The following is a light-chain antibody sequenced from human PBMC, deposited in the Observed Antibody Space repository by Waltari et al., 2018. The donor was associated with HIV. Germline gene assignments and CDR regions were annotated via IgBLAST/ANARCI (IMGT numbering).Light chain of an antibody. CDR3: QVWDNNVYHVI. CDR1: SIGTTS. J-gene: IGLJ2*01. V-gene: IGLV3-21*01. Sequence: SSVLTQPPSVSVAPGETARITCGAHSIGTTSVHWYQQKAGQAPIRVIYDDSDRPSGIHDRFSGSNSGNTATLTISRVEAGDEADYFCQVWDNNVYHVIFGGGTKVTVL. CDR2: DDS.